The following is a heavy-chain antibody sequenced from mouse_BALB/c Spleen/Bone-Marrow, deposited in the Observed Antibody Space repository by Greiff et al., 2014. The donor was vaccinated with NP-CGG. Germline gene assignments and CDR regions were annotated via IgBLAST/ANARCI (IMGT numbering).Heavy chain of an antibody. D-gene: IGHD2-4*01. J-gene: IGHJ4*01. V-gene: IGHV5-2*01. CDR1: EYEFPSHD. CDR2: INSDGGST. Sequence: ELQRVESGGGLVQPGESLKLSCESNEYEFPSHDMSWVRKTPVKRLELVAAINSDGGSTYYPDTMERRFIISRDNTKKTLYLQMSSLRSEDTALYYCARHRYDYDGAMDYWGQGTSVTVSS. CDR3: ARHRYDYDGAMDY.